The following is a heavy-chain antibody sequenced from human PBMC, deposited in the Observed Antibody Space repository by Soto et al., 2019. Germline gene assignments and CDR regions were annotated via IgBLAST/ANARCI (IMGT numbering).Heavy chain of an antibody. CDR3: TTGDYYYGSGSYS. V-gene: IGHV3-49*03. D-gene: IGHD3-10*01. Sequence: HPGGSLRLSCTASGFTFGDYAMSWFRQAPGKGLEWVGFIRSKAYGGTTEYAASVKGRFTISRDDSKSIAYLQMNSLKTEDTAVYYCTTGDYYYGSGSYSWGQGTLVTVSS. CDR2: IRSKAYGGTT. J-gene: IGHJ4*02. CDR1: GFTFGDYA.